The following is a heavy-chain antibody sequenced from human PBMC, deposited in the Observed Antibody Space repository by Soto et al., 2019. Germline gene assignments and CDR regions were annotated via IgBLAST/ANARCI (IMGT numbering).Heavy chain of an antibody. Sequence: QVTLKESGPVLVKPTETLTLTCTVSGFSLSNARMGVSWIRQPPGKALEWLAHIFSNDEKSYSTSLKSRLTISKDTSKSHVGLTMTNMGPVDTATYYWARMGGDYKDYYYYYMDVWRKGTTVTVSS. V-gene: IGHV2-26*01. CDR3: ARMGGDYKDYYYYYMDV. CDR1: GFSLSNARMG. J-gene: IGHJ6*03. D-gene: IGHD4-17*01. CDR2: IFSNDEK.